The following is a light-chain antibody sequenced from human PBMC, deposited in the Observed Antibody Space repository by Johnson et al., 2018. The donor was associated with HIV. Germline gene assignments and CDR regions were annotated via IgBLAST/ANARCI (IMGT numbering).Light chain of an antibody. V-gene: IGLV1-51*01. Sequence: QSVLTQPPSVSAAPGQKVTISCSGSSSNIGRNYVSWYQQLPGTAPKLLIFDNNKRPSGIPDRFSGSKSGTSATLGITGPQTGDEADYYCGTWDSSLSAYVFGTGTKVTAL. J-gene: IGLJ1*01. CDR3: GTWDSSLSAYV. CDR2: DNN. CDR1: SSNIGRNY.